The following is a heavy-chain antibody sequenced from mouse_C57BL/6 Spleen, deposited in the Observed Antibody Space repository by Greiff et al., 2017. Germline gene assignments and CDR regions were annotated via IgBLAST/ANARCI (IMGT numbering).Heavy chain of an antibody. CDR1: GYTFTRYW. D-gene: IGHD2-2*01. CDR2: ILPGSGST. CDR3: GGGYDENYFDY. J-gene: IGHJ2*01. V-gene: IGHV1-9*01. Sequence: VQLVESGAELMKPGASVKLSCKATGYTFTRYWIEWVKQRPGHGLEWIGEILPGSGSTNYNEKFKGKATFTADTSSNTAYMQLSSLTTKDSAIYFCGGGYDENYFDYWGQGTTLTVSS.